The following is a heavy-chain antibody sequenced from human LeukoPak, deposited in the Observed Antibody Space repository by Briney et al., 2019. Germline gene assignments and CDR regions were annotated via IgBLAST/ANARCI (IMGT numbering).Heavy chain of an antibody. V-gene: IGHV4-59*08. CDR2: IYYSGST. Sequence: SETLSLTCTVSGGSISSYYWSWMRQPPGKGLEWIGYIYYSGSTSYNPSLKSRVTISVDTSKNQFSLKLTSVTAADTAVYYCARPFSYYYYGMDVWGQGTTVTVSS. CDR3: ARPFSYYYYGMDV. CDR1: GGSISSYY. J-gene: IGHJ6*02.